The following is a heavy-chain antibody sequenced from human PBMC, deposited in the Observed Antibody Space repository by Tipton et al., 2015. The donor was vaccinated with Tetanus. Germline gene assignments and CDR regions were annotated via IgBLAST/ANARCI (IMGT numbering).Heavy chain of an antibody. CDR1: GFIFSSYG. CDR3: AGEADCSGGSCFPGGFDN. J-gene: IGHJ4*02. D-gene: IGHD2-15*01. CDR2: SWYDGTDK. V-gene: IGHV3-33*01. Sequence: SLRLSCAASGFIFSSYGIHWVRQAPGKGLEWVAVSWYDGTDKYYADSVKGRFTISRDNSKNPLYLLMNSLRAEETAVYYCAGEADCSGGSCFPGGFDNRGQGTQVTVSS.